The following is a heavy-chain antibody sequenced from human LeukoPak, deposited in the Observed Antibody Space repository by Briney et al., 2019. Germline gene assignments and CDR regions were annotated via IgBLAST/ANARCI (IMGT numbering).Heavy chain of an antibody. CDR3: AKSHVDYGDYREARNYYYYMDV. CDR2: ISYDGSNK. Sequence: PGGSLRLSCAASGFTFSSYGMHWVRQAPGKGLEWVAVISYDGSNKYYADSVKGRFTISRDNSKNTLYLQMNSLRAEDTAVYYCAKSHVDYGDYREARNYYYYMDVWGKGTTVTVSS. J-gene: IGHJ6*03. V-gene: IGHV3-30*18. CDR1: GFTFSSYG. D-gene: IGHD4-17*01.